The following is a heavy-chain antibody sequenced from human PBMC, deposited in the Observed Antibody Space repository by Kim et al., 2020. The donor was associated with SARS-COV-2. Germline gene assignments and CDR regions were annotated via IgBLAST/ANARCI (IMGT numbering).Heavy chain of an antibody. CDR3: AREHWLLDRPMDV. J-gene: IGHJ6*02. Sequence: YDQKFQGSVTITADESTCTAYMGLSSLRSEDTAVYYCAREHWLLDRPMDVWGQGTTVTVSS. V-gene: IGHV1-69*01. D-gene: IGHD3-9*01.